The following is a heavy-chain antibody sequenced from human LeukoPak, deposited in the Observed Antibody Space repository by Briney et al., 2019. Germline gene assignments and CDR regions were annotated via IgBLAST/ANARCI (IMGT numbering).Heavy chain of an antibody. D-gene: IGHD5-18*01. Sequence: GGSLRLSCAASGFTFSSYSMNWVRQAPGKGLEWVSFISSSSSTIYYADSVKGRFTISRDNSMNTLYLQMNSLRAEDTAVYYCARGNGNSYGYLDSWGQGILVTVSS. J-gene: IGHJ4*02. V-gene: IGHV3-48*01. CDR3: ARGNGNSYGYLDS. CDR2: ISSSSSTI. CDR1: GFTFSSYS.